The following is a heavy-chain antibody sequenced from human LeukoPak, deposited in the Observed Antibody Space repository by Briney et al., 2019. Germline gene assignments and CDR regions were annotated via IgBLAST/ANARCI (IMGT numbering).Heavy chain of an antibody. CDR2: IYYSGST. CDR3: ARGSGWCGGPDY. J-gene: IGHJ4*02. Sequence: SETLSLTCTVSGGSISSYYWSWIRQPPGKGLEWIGYIYYSGSTNYNPSLKSRVTISVDTSKNQFSLKLSSVTAADTAVYYCARGSGWCGGPDYWGQGTLVTVSS. V-gene: IGHV4-59*01. D-gene: IGHD6-19*01. CDR1: GGSISSYY.